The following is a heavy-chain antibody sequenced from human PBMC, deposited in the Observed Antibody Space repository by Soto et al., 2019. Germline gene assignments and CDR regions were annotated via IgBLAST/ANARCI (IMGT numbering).Heavy chain of an antibody. CDR1: GFIFSNFG. D-gene: IGHD2-2*01. J-gene: IGHJ5*02. CDR2: ISYDGSNE. Sequence: GGSLRLSCAASGFIFSNFGMHWVRQGPGKGLEWVAVISYDGSNEYYADSVKGRFTISRDNSKNSLYLQMNSLRADDTAVYYCAKGLPTVGYCSPNSCYGLNWFDRWGQGTLVTVSS. CDR3: AKGLPTVGYCSPNSCYGLNWFDR. V-gene: IGHV3-30*18.